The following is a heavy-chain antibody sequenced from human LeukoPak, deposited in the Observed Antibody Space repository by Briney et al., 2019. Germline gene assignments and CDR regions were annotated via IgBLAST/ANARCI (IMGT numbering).Heavy chain of an antibody. D-gene: IGHD2-2*01. CDR3: ARGVVVVVPAAMPGYYYYYGMDV. V-gene: IGHV1-69*06. J-gene: IGHJ6*04. Sequence: PLASVKVSCKASGGTFSSYVISWVRQAPGQGLEWMGGIIPIFGTANYAQKFQGRVTITADKSTSTAYMELSSLRSEDTAVYYCARGVVVVVPAAMPGYYYYYGMDVWGKGTTVTVSS. CDR1: GGTFSSYV. CDR2: IIPIFGTA.